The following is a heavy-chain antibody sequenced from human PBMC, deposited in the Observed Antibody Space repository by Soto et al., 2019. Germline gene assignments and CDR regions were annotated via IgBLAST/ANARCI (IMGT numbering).Heavy chain of an antibody. V-gene: IGHV3-53*02. CDR1: GFTVTRNY. J-gene: IGHJ4*02. CDR2: IYSGGNT. D-gene: IGHD1-20*01. CDR3: AKMDITGILCDY. Sequence: EVQVVETGGGLIQPGGSLRLSCAASGFTVTRNYMNWVRQAPGKGLEWVSVIYSGGNTYYADSVKGRFTISRDNSKNTLYLQMNSLRAEDTAVYYCAKMDITGILCDYWGQGTLVTVSS.